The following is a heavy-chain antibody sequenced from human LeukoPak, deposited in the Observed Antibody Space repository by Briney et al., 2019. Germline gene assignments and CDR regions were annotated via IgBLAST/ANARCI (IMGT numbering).Heavy chain of an antibody. CDR2: ISSSSYI. CDR1: GFTFSSYS. CDR3: AKDIAARDY. Sequence: PGGSLRLSCAASGFTFSSYSMNWVRQAPGKGLEWVSSISSSSYIYYADSVKGRFTISRDNSKNTLYLQMNSLRAEDTAVYYCAKDIAARDYWGQGTLVTVSS. V-gene: IGHV3-21*04. J-gene: IGHJ4*02. D-gene: IGHD6-6*01.